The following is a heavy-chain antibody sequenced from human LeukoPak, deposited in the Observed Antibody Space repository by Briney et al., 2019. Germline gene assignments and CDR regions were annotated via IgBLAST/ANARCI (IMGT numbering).Heavy chain of an antibody. J-gene: IGHJ5*02. Sequence: KPSEILSLTCAVYGGSFSGYYWSWIRQPPGKGLEWIGEINHSGSTNYNPSLKSRVTISVDTSKNQFSLKLSSVTAADTAVYYCARGYMDYDFWSGWSGFDPWGQGTLVTVSS. CDR1: GGSFSGYY. D-gene: IGHD3-3*01. CDR3: ARGYMDYDFWSGWSGFDP. CDR2: INHSGST. V-gene: IGHV4-34*01.